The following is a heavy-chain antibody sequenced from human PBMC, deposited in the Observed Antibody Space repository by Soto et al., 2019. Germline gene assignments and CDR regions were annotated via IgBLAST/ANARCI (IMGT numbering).Heavy chain of an antibody. D-gene: IGHD2-8*02. V-gene: IGHV3-23*01. J-gene: IGHJ3*02. Sequence: GGSLRLSCAASGFTCISYDMSWVRQAPGKGLEWVSTILVGGSTHYPDSVKGRFTISRDNSKNTAFLQMNSLTAGDTAVYYCAKATATGGGAFDICGQGTVVTVSS. CDR3: AKATATGGGAFDI. CDR2: ILVGGST. CDR1: GFTCISYD.